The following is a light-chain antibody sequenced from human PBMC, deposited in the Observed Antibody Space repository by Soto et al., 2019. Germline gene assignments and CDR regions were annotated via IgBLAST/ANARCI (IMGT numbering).Light chain of an antibody. V-gene: IGKV1-5*03. CDR1: QDISNY. CDR3: QQYYSYYT. Sequence: DIQMTQSPSSLSASVGDRVTITCQASQDISNYLNWYQQKPGKAPKVLIYRASSLQSGVPSRFSGSGSGTEFTLTISSLQPDDFATYYCQQYYSYYTFGQGTRLEIK. CDR2: RAS. J-gene: IGKJ5*01.